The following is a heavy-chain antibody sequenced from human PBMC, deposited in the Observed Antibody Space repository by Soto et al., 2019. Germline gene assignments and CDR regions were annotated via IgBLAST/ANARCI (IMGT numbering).Heavy chain of an antibody. CDR3: ARASSSWYVTFDY. J-gene: IGHJ4*02. CDR2: INSDGSIT. Sequence: GGSLRLSCAASGFTFGSNWMHWVRQAPGKGLVWVSRINSDGSITSYADSVKGQFTISRDNAKNTLYLQMNSLRADDTAVYYCARASSSWYVTFDYWGQGILVTVSS. V-gene: IGHV3-74*01. CDR1: GFTFGSNW. D-gene: IGHD6-13*01.